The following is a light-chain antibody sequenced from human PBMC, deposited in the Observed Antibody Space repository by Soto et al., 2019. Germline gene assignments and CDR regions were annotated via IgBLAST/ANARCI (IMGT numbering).Light chain of an antibody. CDR2: DAS. J-gene: IGKJ1*01. CDR3: QQYNNWPPWT. CDR1: QSVNNN. Sequence: ILMTQSPATLSVSPGERATLSCRASQSVNNNLAWYQQKPAQAPRLLIYDASTRATGIPARFSGSGSGTEFTRTISGLQSEDFAVYYCQQYNNWPPWTFGQGTKVEIK. V-gene: IGKV3-15*01.